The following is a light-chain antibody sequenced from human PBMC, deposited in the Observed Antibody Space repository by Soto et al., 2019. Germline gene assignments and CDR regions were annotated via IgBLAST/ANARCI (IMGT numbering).Light chain of an antibody. CDR1: QGISSY. CDR3: QQLSRYPLT. J-gene: IGKJ4*01. V-gene: IGKV1D-8*01. CDR2: SAS. Sequence: VIWMTQSPSLLSASTGDRVTISCRMSQGISSYLAWYQQKPGKAPDLLIYSASTLQSGVQSRFSGSGSETEFSLTIRALQPEDFATYYCQQLSRYPLTFGGGTKVDIK.